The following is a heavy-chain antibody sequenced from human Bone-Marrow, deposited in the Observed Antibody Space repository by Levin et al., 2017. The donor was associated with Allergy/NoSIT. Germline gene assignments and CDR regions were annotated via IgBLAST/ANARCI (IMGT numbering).Heavy chain of an antibody. CDR2: IYPGDSDT. Sequence: HGESLKISCKGSGYSFTSYWIGWVRQMPGKGLEWMGIIYPGDSDTRYSPSFQGQVTISADKSISTAYLQWSSLKASDTAMYYCARQTYGYGVSGDYFDYWGQGTLVTVSS. V-gene: IGHV5-51*01. D-gene: IGHD4-17*01. CDR3: ARQTYGYGVSGDYFDY. J-gene: IGHJ4*02. CDR1: GYSFTSYW.